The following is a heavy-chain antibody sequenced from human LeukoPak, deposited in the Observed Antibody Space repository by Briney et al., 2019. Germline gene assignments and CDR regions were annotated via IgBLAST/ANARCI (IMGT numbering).Heavy chain of an antibody. J-gene: IGHJ4*02. CDR2: ISSSSSYI. V-gene: IGHV3-21*01. Sequence: GGSLLLSCAASGFTFSNYSMNWVRPAPGKGLELVSSISSSSSYIYYAASEKGRFTISRDKAKISLYLQMISLRAEDTAVYYCAVIVGATPWDYWGQGTVVTVSS. D-gene: IGHD1-26*01. CDR1: GFTFSNYS. CDR3: AVIVGATPWDY.